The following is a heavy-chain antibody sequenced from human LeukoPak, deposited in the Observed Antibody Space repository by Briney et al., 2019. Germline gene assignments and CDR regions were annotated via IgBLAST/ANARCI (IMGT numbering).Heavy chain of an antibody. V-gene: IGHV3-30-3*01. CDR2: IASDGSHT. CDR1: GFTFSTYF. D-gene: IGHD2-21*01. Sequence: PGRSLRLSCAASGFTFSTYFMHWVRQAPGKGLEWVADIASDGSHTFYVESVKGRFTISRDNSKNTLYLQMNSLRAEDTAVYFCARERQDTILHSGAFDIWGKGKMVTVSS. J-gene: IGHJ3*02. CDR3: ARERQDTILHSGAFDI.